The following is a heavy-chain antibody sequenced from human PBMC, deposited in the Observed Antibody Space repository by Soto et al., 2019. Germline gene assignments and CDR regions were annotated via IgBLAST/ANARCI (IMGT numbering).Heavy chain of an antibody. V-gene: IGHV3-30-3*01. CDR1: GFTFSSYA. D-gene: IGHD3-16*02. Sequence: GGSLRPSCAASGFTFSSYAMHWVRQAPGKGLEWVAVISYDGSNKYYADSVKGRFTISRDNSKNTLYLQMNSLRAEDTAVYYCAISDTSYYDYVWGSYRLTLFDYWGQGTLVTVSS. CDR3: AISDTSYYDYVWGSYRLTLFDY. CDR2: ISYDGSNK. J-gene: IGHJ4*02.